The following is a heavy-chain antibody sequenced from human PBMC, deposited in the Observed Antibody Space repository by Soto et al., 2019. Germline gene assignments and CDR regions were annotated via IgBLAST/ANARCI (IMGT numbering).Heavy chain of an antibody. V-gene: IGHV1-69*08. J-gene: IGHJ3*01. D-gene: IGHD3-3*01. CDR1: GGTFSTYI. Sequence: QVQLVQSGAEVRKPGSSVKVSCKSPGGTFSTYIISWVRQAPGQGREWMGRIIPIHNITHYAQKFQGIVTVTADRSTSTAYMELTSLKSEDTAVYSCARDRITTRGDAFDLWGQGTMVTVSS. CDR2: IIPIHNIT. CDR3: ARDRITTRGDAFDL.